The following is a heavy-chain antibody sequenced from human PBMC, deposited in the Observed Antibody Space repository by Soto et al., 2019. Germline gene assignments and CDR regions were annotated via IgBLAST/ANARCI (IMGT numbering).Heavy chain of an antibody. CDR2: INHSGST. CDR3: ARGQVVLLWFGGFGGMDV. V-gene: IGHV4-34*01. J-gene: IGHJ6*02. Sequence: PSETLSLTCAVYGGSFSGYYWSWIRQPPGKGLEWIGEINHSGSTNYNPSLKSRVTISVDTSKNQFSLKPSSVTAADTAVYYCARGQVVLLWFGGFGGMDVWGQGTTVTVSS. D-gene: IGHD3-10*01. CDR1: GGSFSGYY.